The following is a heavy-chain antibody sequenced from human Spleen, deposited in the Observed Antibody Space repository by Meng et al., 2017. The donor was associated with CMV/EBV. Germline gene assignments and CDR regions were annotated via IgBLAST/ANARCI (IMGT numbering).Heavy chain of an antibody. Sequence: ASVKVSCKVSGYTLTELPMHWVRQAPGKGLEWMGRFDPEDGETIYAQNFQGRVSMTEDTSIETAYMELRMLRSEDTAVYYCATTHSAGYSGYNQYFTYGMDVWGQGTTVTVSS. CDR3: ATTHSAGYSGYNQYFTYGMDV. J-gene: IGHJ6*02. V-gene: IGHV1-24*01. CDR2: FDPEDGET. CDR1: GYTLTELP. D-gene: IGHD5-12*01.